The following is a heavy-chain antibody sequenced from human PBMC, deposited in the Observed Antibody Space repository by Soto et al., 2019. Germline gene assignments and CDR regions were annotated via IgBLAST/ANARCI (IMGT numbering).Heavy chain of an antibody. J-gene: IGHJ5*02. Sequence: SETLPLTCTVTGGSIISDYWNWIRQPPGKGLEWIGYIHSGSTTYSASLRSRVTISVDTSKNQFSLKLSSVTAADTAVYYCARVIIAAAGPDNWFDPWGQGTLVAVS. V-gene: IGHV4-59*08. CDR2: IHSGST. D-gene: IGHD6-13*01. CDR1: GGSIISDY. CDR3: ARVIIAAAGPDNWFDP.